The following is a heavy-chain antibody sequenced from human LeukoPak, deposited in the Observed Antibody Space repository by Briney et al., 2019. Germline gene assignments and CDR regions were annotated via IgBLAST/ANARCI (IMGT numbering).Heavy chain of an antibody. J-gene: IGHJ3*01. CDR2: IGDAGT. CDR3: AKNLGPFDV. V-gene: IGHV3-23*03. CDR1: GFTFTDFA. Sequence: PGGSLRLSCAASGFTFTDFAMTWVRQAPGKGLEWVSSIGDAGTYYADSVKGRFTISRDNSKNMLYLQLNSLRAGGTAMYYCAKNLGPFDVRGQGTMVTVSS. D-gene: IGHD3-16*01.